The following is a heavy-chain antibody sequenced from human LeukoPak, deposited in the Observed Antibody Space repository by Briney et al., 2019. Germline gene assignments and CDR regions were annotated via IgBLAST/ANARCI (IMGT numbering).Heavy chain of an antibody. CDR2: ISGNGGST. J-gene: IGHJ4*02. CDR1: GFTFNTYA. Sequence: GGSLILSCSASGFTFNTYAMHWVRQAPGKGLEYVSGISGNGGSTYYADSVKGRFTISRDNSKNTLYLQMSSLRPEDTAVYYCVKDGYDYVWGSFSYFDYWGQGTLVTVSS. V-gene: IGHV3-64D*09. D-gene: IGHD3-16*01. CDR3: VKDGYDYVWGSFSYFDY.